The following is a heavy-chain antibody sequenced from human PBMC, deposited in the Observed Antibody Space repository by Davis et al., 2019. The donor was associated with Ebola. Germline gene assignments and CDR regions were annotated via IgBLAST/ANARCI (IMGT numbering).Heavy chain of an antibody. CDR2: INSDGGHT. Sequence: GGSLRLSCAASRFTFNNYAMSWARQAPGKGLEWVSGINSDGGHTYYADSVRGRFTISRDTSTVYLQMNSLRAEDTAVYYCAKIEAYGAGNYFDSWGQGTLVTISS. V-gene: IGHV3-23*01. CDR1: RFTFNNYA. CDR3: AKIEAYGAGNYFDS. J-gene: IGHJ4*02. D-gene: IGHD3-10*01.